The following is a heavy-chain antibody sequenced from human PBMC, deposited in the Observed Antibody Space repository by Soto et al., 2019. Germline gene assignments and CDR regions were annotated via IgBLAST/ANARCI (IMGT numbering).Heavy chain of an antibody. CDR2: ISAYNGNT. D-gene: IGHD3-16*01. V-gene: IGHV1-18*01. CDR3: ARGGRVMITLGGYYDY. J-gene: IGHJ4*02. CDR1: GYTFTSYG. Sequence: QVPLVQSGAEVKKPGASVKVSCKASGYTFTSYGISWVRQAPGQGLEWMGWISAYNGNTNYAQKLQGRVTMTTDTPTSTGYRELRSLRSDDTAVYYCARGGRVMITLGGYYDYWGQGTLVTVSS.